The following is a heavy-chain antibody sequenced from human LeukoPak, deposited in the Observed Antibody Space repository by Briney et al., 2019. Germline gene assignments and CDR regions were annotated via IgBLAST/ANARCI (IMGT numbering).Heavy chain of an antibody. D-gene: IGHD6-19*01. CDR1: GYSFNGHY. J-gene: IGHJ4*02. CDR3: ARDFGGWYSGSY. Sequence: ASVKVSCKASGYSFNGHYMHWVRQAPGQGLEWMGWINPNSGGTNYAPTFQGRVTMTRDTSISTAYMELSRLRSDDTAVYYCARDFGGWYSGSYWGQGTLVTVSS. CDR2: INPNSGGT. V-gene: IGHV1-2*02.